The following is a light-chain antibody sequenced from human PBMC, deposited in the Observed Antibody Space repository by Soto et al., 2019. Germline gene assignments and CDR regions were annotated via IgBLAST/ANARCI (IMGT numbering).Light chain of an antibody. CDR1: SSDVGAYNS. V-gene: IGLV2-14*03. Sequence: QSALTQPASLSGAPGQSITISCPGKSSDVGAYNSVSWYQQYPGKAPKLMIYDVTNRPSGVSTRFSGSKSGNTASLTISGLQAEDEADYYCSSYTIGSTLVFGTGTKVTVL. CDR2: DVT. J-gene: IGLJ1*01. CDR3: SSYTIGSTLV.